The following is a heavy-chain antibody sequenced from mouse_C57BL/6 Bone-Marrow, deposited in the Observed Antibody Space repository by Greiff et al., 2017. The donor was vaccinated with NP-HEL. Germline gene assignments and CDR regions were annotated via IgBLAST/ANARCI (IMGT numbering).Heavy chain of an antibody. J-gene: IGHJ4*01. CDR2: IDPANGNT. V-gene: IGHV14-3*01. Sequence: EVQGVESVAELVRPGASVKLSCTASGFNIKNTYMHWVKQRPEQGLEWIGWIDPANGNTKYAAKFQGKATITADTSSNTAYLHLSSLTSEDTATDFCARETAQAHAAMDYWGQGTSVTVSS. CDR1: GFNIKNTY. CDR3: ARETAQAHAAMDY. D-gene: IGHD3-2*02.